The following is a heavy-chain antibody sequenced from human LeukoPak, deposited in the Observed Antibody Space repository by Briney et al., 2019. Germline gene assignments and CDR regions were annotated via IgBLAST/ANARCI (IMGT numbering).Heavy chain of an antibody. CDR3: ARQRRYDFWSGYQYNWFDP. V-gene: IGHV4-34*01. CDR1: GGSFSGYY. D-gene: IGHD3-3*01. Sequence: SETLSLTCAVYGGSFSGYYWSWIRQPPGKGLEWIGEINHSGSTNYNPTLKSRVTISVDTSKNQFSLKLSSVTAADTAVYYCARQRRYDFWSGYQYNWFDPWGQGTLVTVSS. CDR2: INHSGST. J-gene: IGHJ5*02.